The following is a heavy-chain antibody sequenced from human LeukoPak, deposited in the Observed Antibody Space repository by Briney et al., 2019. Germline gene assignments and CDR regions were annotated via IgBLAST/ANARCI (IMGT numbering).Heavy chain of an antibody. CDR3: AKGLTYSYDSSGYDKMDY. CDR1: GGTFSSYA. Sequence: ASVKVSCKASGGTFSSYAISWVRQAPGQGLEWMGGIIPILGIANYAQKFQGRVTITADKSTSTAYMELSSLRSEDTAVYYCAKGLTYSYDSSGYDKMDYWGQGTLVTVSS. J-gene: IGHJ4*02. CDR2: IIPILGIA. D-gene: IGHD3-22*01. V-gene: IGHV1-69*10.